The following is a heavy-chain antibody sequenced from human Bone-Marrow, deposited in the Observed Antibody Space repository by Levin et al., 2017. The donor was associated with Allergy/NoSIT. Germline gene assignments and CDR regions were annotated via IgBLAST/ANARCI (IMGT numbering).Heavy chain of an antibody. CDR3: ARDCVWSTNCYGSAVFDI. J-gene: IGHJ3*02. CDR2: IKEDGSEK. CDR1: GFTFNLYW. V-gene: IGHV3-7*01. Sequence: QTGGSLRLSCEASGFTFNLYWMTWVRQAPGKGLEWVANIKEDGSEKYYVDSVEGRFTISRDNAKNSLYLQANSLRVEDTAVYYCARDCVWSTNCYGSAVFDIWGQGTMVTVSS. D-gene: IGHD2-2*01.